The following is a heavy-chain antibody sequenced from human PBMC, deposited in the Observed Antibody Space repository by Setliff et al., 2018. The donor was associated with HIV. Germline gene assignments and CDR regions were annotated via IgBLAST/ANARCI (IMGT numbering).Heavy chain of an antibody. V-gene: IGHV1-69*05. J-gene: IGHJ6*02. CDR2: IIPMFGTG. D-gene: IGHD6-13*01. CDR3: ARVGHSSSYHYYGMDV. Sequence: SVKVSCKNSGGTFSSYGISWVRQAPGQGLEWMGGIIPMFGTGFYAQKFQGRVTITTDESRSTAYMELSSLSSEDTAVFYCARVGHSSSYHYYGMDVWGQGTTVTVS. CDR1: GGTFSSYG.